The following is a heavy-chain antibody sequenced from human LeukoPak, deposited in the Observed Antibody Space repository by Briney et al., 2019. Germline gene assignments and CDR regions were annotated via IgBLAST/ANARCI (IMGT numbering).Heavy chain of an antibody. J-gene: IGHJ3*02. Sequence: GGSLRLSCAASGFTFSSYAMHWVRQAPGKGLEWVAVISYDGSNKYYADSVKGRFTISRDNSKNTLYLQMNSLRAEDTAVYYCARDWATMIPRGGYAFDIWGQGTMVTVSS. CDR3: ARDWATMIPRGGYAFDI. CDR2: ISYDGSNK. V-gene: IGHV3-30-3*01. D-gene: IGHD3-22*01. CDR1: GFTFSSYA.